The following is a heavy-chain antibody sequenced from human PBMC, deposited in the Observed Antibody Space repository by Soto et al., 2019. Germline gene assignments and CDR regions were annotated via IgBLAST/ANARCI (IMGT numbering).Heavy chain of an antibody. CDR2: IIPIFGTA. CDR3: ARDGDIVATNFNWFDP. Sequence: QVQLVQSGAEVKKPGSSVKVSCKASGGTFSSYAISWVRQAPGQGLEWMGGIIPIFGTANYAQKFQGRVTITADESTSTAYMELSSLRSEDTAVYYGARDGDIVATNFNWFDPWGQGTLVTVSS. V-gene: IGHV1-69*01. CDR1: GGTFSSYA. D-gene: IGHD5-12*01. J-gene: IGHJ5*02.